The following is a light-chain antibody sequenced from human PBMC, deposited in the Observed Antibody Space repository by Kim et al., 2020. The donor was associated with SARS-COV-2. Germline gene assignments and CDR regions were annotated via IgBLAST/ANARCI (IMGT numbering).Light chain of an antibody. CDR3: NSWDTSGDHWV. J-gene: IGLJ3*02. CDR2: GKN. V-gene: IGLV3-19*01. Sequence: SSELTQDPAESVALGQTVRITCQGDSLRTYYASWYQQKPGQAPVLVIFGKNSRPSWIPERFSGSNSDNTASLSITGAQAEDEADYFCNSWDTSGDHWVFG. CDR1: SLRTYY.